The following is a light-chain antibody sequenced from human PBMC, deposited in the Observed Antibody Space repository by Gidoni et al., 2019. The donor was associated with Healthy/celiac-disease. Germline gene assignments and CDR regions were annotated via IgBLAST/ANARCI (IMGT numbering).Light chain of an antibody. V-gene: IGLV2-14*01. Sequence: QSALTQPASVSGSPAQSITISCTGTISDVGGYNYVSWYQQHPGKAPNLMIYDVRNRPSGVSNRFSGSKSGNTASLTISGLQAEDEADYYCSSYTSSSTLNWVFGGGTKLTV. CDR3: SSYTSSSTLNWV. CDR2: DVR. CDR1: ISDVGGYNY. J-gene: IGLJ3*02.